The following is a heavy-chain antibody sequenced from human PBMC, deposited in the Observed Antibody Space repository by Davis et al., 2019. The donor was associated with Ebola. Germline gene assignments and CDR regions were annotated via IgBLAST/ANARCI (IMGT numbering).Heavy chain of an antibody. CDR3: ARRVPASIRGYFYGMDV. D-gene: IGHD2-2*01. Sequence: MPSETLSLTCTVSGGSVSSGSYYWSWIRQPPGKGLEWIGYIYYSGSTNYNPSLKSRVTISVDTSKNQFSLKLSSVTAADTALYYCARRVPASIRGYFYGMDVWGQGTTVTVSS. V-gene: IGHV4-61*01. CDR1: GGSVSSGSYY. CDR2: IYYSGST. J-gene: IGHJ6*02.